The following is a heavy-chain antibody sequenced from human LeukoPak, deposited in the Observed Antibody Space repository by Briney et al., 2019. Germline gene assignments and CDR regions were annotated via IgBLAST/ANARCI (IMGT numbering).Heavy chain of an antibody. CDR3: ARDFYDFWSGYYTGICFDY. CDR2: ISSRSNYI. Sequence: PGGSLRLSCAASGFTFSSYTMNWVRQAPGKGLEWVSSISSRSNYIYYADSLKGRFTISRDDAKNSLYLQMNSLRAEDTAVYYCARDFYDFWSGYYTGICFDYWGQGTLVTVSS. CDR1: GFTFSSYT. V-gene: IGHV3-21*01. D-gene: IGHD3-3*01. J-gene: IGHJ4*02.